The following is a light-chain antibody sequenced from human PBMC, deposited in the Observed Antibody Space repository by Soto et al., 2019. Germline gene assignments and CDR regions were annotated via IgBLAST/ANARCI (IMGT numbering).Light chain of an antibody. J-gene: IGLJ2*01. CDR3: AAWDDSLSGFVV. CDR1: SSNIGRNY. Sequence: QSVLTQPPSASGTPGQRVAISCSGSSSNIGRNYVYWYQQLPGTAPRLLIYRSTQRPSGVPDRFSASKTGTSASLAISGLRSEDEAFYYCAAWDDSLSGFVVFGGGTQLTVL. CDR2: RST. V-gene: IGLV1-47*01.